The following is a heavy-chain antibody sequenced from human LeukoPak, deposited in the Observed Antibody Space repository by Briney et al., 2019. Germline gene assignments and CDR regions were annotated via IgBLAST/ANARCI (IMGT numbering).Heavy chain of an antibody. CDR3: ARQSYYDSSGSLDY. J-gene: IGHJ4*02. CDR2: ISDSSSYI. Sequence: GGSLRLSCAASGFTFSSYWMSWVRQAPGKGLEWVSSISDSSSYIYNADSLKGRFTISRDNAKNSLYLQMNSLRAEDTAVYYCARQSYYDSSGSLDYWGQGTLVTVSS. D-gene: IGHD3-22*01. CDR1: GFTFSSYW. V-gene: IGHV3-21*01.